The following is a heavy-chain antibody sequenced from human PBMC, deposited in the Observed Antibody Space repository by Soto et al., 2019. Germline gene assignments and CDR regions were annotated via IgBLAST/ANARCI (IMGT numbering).Heavy chain of an antibody. CDR2: IIPIFGTA. J-gene: IGHJ4*02. Sequence: QVQLVQSGAEVKKPGSSVKVSCKASGGTFSSYAISWVRQAPGQGLEWMGGIIPIFGTANYAQKFQGRVTITADESTSTAYMELSSLRSEDTAVYYCARPATALRLGELLSGFDYWGQGTLVTVSS. CDR1: GGTFSSYA. CDR3: ARPATALRLGELLSGFDY. V-gene: IGHV1-69*01. D-gene: IGHD3-16*01.